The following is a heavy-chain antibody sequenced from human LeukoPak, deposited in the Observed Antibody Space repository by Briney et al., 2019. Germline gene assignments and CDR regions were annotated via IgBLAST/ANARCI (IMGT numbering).Heavy chain of an antibody. CDR2: INPNSGGT. CDR3: ARAQHYYDSSGYYFDAFDI. V-gene: IGHV1-2*02. Sequence: ASVKVSCKASGYTFTGYYMHWVRQAPGQGLEWMGWINPNSGGTNYAQKFQGRVTMTRDTSIITAYMELSRLRSDDTAVYYCARAQHYYDSSGYYFDAFDIWGQGTMVTVSS. D-gene: IGHD3-22*01. J-gene: IGHJ3*02. CDR1: GYTFTGYY.